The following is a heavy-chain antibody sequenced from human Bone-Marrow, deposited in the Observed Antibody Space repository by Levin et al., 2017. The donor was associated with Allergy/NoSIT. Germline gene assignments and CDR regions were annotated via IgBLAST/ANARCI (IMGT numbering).Heavy chain of an antibody. CDR2: IYYSGNT. J-gene: IGHJ6*02. CDR3: ARGTFTMTAYITDV. Sequence: KAGGSLRLSCTVSGGSISTYYWTWIRQPPGKGLEWIGHIYYSGNTHYNPSLKSRVTMSLATSKNQFSLNLTSVTAADTAVYFCARGTFTMTAYITDVWGQGTTVSVSS. V-gene: IGHV4-59*01. CDR1: GGSISTYY. D-gene: IGHD4-17*01.